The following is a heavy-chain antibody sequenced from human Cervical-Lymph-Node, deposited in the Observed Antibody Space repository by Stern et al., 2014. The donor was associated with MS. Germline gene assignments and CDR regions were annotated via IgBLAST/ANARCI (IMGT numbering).Heavy chain of an antibody. Sequence: VQLVESGGGVVQPGRSLRLSCAASGFTFSSYAMHWVRQAPGKGLEWVAVISYDGSNKYYADSVKGRFTISRDNSKNTLYLQMNSLRAEDAAVYYCARDREDGSSWPLGVFDIWGQGTMVTVSS. J-gene: IGHJ3*02. CDR3: ARDREDGSSWPLGVFDI. V-gene: IGHV3-30*01. CDR1: GFTFSSYA. CDR2: ISYDGSNK. D-gene: IGHD6-13*01.